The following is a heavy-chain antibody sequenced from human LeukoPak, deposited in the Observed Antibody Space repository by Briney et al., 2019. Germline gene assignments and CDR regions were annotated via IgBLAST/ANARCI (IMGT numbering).Heavy chain of an antibody. D-gene: IGHD5-24*01. CDR1: GGTFSSYA. CDR3: ARDGWLRLRGYFDY. J-gene: IGHJ4*02. CDR2: IIPILGIA. Sequence: GASVMVSCKASGGTFSSYAISWVRQAPGQGLEWMGRIIPILGIANYAQKFQGRVTITADKSTSTAYMELSSLRSEDTAVYYCARDGWLRLRGYFDYWGQGTLVTVSS. V-gene: IGHV1-69*04.